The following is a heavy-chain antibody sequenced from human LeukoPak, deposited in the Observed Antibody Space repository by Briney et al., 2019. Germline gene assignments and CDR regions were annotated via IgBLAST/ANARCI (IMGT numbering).Heavy chain of an antibody. CDR2: ISYDGSNK. D-gene: IGHD3-10*01. CDR3: AHAMVRGVISY. V-gene: IGHV3-30*03. CDR1: GFTFSSYG. Sequence: GGSLRLSCAASGFTFSSYGMHWVRQAPGKGLEWVAVISYDGSNKYYADSVKGRFTISRDNSKNTLYLQMNSLRAEDTAVYYCAHAMVRGVISYWGQGTLVTVSS. J-gene: IGHJ4*02.